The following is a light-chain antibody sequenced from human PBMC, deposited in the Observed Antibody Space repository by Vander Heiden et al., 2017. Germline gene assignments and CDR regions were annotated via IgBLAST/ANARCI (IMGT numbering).Light chain of an antibody. CDR2: ATS. CDR3: QQTDNTPRWT. J-gene: IGKJ1*01. V-gene: IGKV1-39*01. CDR1: QSIGDY. Sequence: DIQMTQSPSSLSASVGDRVTITCRASQSIGDYLNWYHQKPGRAPKLLIYATSSLQGGVPSRFSGRGSGTDFTLTISNLQPEDFAPYYCQQTDNTPRWTFGQGTKVEIK.